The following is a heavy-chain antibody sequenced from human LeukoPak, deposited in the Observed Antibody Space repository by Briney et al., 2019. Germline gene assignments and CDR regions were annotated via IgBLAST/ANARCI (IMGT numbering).Heavy chain of an antibody. CDR2: IYYSGST. Sequence: SETLSLTCAVSGGSISSYYWSWIRQPPGKGLEWIGYIYYSGSTNYNPSLKSRVTISVDTSKNQFSLKLSSVTAADTAIYYCARETRNYYDSIGYYLFDYWGQGTLVTVSS. J-gene: IGHJ4*02. CDR3: ARETRNYYDSIGYYLFDY. D-gene: IGHD3-22*01. V-gene: IGHV4-59*12. CDR1: GGSISSYY.